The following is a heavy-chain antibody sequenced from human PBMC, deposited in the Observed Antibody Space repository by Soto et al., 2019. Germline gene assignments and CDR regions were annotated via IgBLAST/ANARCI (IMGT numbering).Heavy chain of an antibody. CDR2: ISYDGSNK. CDR1: GFTFSSYG. Sequence: QVQLVESGGGVVQPGRSLRLSCAASGFTFSSYGMHWVRQAPGKGLEWVAVISYDGSNKYYADSVKGRFTISRDNSKNTLYLQMSRLRAEDTAVYYCAKXELVGALDYWGQGTLVTVSS. D-gene: IGHD1-26*01. J-gene: IGHJ4*02. V-gene: IGHV3-30*18. CDR3: AKXELVGALDY.